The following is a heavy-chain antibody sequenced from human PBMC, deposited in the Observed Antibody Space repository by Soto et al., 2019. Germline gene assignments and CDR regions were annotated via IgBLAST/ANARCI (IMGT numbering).Heavy chain of an antibody. CDR1: GGTFSSYT. Sequence: ASVKVSCKASGGTFSSYTISWVRQAPGQGLEWMGRIIPILGIANYAQKFQGRVTITADKSTSTAYMELSSLRSEDTAVYYCARGGYGDYGGDHYYFDYWGQGTLVTVSS. J-gene: IGHJ4*02. CDR2: IIPILGIA. CDR3: ARGGYGDYGGDHYYFDY. D-gene: IGHD4-17*01. V-gene: IGHV1-69*02.